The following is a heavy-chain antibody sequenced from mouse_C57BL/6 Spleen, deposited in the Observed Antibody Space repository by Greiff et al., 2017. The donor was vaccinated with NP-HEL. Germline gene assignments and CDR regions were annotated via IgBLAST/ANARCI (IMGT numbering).Heavy chain of an antibody. CDR3: AEGVVTSDYYAMDY. V-gene: IGHV1-4*01. CDR1: GYTFTSYT. CDR2: INPSSGYT. J-gene: IGHJ4*01. Sequence: VQGVESGAELARPGASVKMSCKASGYTFTSYTMHWVKQRPGQGLEWIGYINPSSGYTKYNQKFKDKATLTAVKSSSTAYMQLSSLTSEDSAVYYCAEGVVTSDYYAMDYWGQGTSVTVSS. D-gene: IGHD2-3*01.